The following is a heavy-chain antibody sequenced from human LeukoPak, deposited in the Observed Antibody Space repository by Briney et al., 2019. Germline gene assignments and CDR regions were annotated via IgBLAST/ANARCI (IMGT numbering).Heavy chain of an antibody. J-gene: IGHJ4*02. D-gene: IGHD2-21*02. CDR3: ARGIASLCGGDCYSLDY. Sequence: ASVKVSCKASGYTFTSYGISWVRQAPGQGLEWMGWISAYNGNTNYAQKLQGRVTMTTDTSTSTAYMELRSLRSDDTAVYYCARGIASLCGGDCYSLDYWGQGTLVIVSS. CDR1: GYTFTSYG. V-gene: IGHV1-18*01. CDR2: ISAYNGNT.